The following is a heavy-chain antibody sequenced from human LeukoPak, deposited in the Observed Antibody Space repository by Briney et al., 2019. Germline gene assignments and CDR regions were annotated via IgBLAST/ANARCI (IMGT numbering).Heavy chain of an antibody. CDR1: GFVFSNYA. CDR2: VSFDGTNK. J-gene: IGHJ6*02. CDR3: ARGGIAEVEFYYYGMDV. D-gene: IGHD6-13*01. V-gene: IGHV3-30-3*01. Sequence: GRSLRLSCSASGFVFSNYAMFWARQAPGKGLEWVAVVSFDGTNKEYAATVKGRFTVSRDNSKNTLYLRMNSLRPGDTAVYYCARGGIAEVEFYYYGMDVWGQGATVAV.